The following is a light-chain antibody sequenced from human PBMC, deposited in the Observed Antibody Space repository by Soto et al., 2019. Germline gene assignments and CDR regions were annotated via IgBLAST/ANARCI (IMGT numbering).Light chain of an antibody. CDR1: SSDVGGYNY. CDR3: CSGAGSNNYV. J-gene: IGLJ1*01. CDR2: EVN. Sequence: QSVLTQPPSASGSPGQSVTISCTGTSSDVGGYNYVSWYQQHPRKAPKLVIFEVNKRPSGVPDRFSGSKSGNTASLTVSGLQADDEADYYCCSGAGSNNYVFGTGTKLTVL. V-gene: IGLV2-8*01.